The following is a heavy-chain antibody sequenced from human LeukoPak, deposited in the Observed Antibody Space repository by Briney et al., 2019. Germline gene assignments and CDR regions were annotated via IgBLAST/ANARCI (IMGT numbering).Heavy chain of an antibody. J-gene: IGHJ4*02. CDR3: ARGRPVVDY. CDR2: INHSGST. V-gene: IGHV4-39*07. CDR1: GDSVSSNDYY. Sequence: SETLSLTCTVSGDSVSSNDYYWSWIRQPPGKGLEWIGEINHSGSTNYNPSLKSRVAISVDTSKNQFSLKLSSVTAADTAVYYCARGRPVVDYWGQGTLVTVSS.